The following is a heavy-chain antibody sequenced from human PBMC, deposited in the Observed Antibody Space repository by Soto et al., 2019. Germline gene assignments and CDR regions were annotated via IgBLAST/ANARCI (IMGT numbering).Heavy chain of an antibody. CDR1: GFTFSSYA. CDR2: ISYDGSNK. Sequence: GGSLRLSXAASGFTFSSYAMHWVRQAPGKGLEWVAVISYDGSNKYYADSVKGRFTISRDNSKNTLYLQMNSLRAEDTAVYYCASQGIAVAGYFDYWGQGTLVTVSS. J-gene: IGHJ4*02. CDR3: ASQGIAVAGYFDY. V-gene: IGHV3-30-3*01. D-gene: IGHD6-19*01.